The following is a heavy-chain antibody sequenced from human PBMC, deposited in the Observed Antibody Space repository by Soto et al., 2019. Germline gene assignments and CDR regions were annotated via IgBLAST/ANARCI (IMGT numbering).Heavy chain of an antibody. D-gene: IGHD5-12*01. J-gene: IGHJ6*02. CDR3: ARLPRAIVPTLEGGLDV. Sequence: SVKVSCKAFGGTFSSYVISWVRQAPGHGLEWMGGIIPIFGTAKYAQKFQGRVSITADESTSTANMEVSSLRSEDTALYYCARLPRAIVPTLEGGLDVWGQGTTVTVSS. CDR1: GGTFSSYV. CDR2: IIPIFGTA. V-gene: IGHV1-69*13.